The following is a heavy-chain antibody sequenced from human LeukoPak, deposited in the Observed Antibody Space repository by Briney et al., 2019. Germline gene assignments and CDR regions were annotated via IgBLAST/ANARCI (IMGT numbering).Heavy chain of an antibody. CDR3: AESYCSGGSCYGGDY. CDR1: GGSFSGYY. Sequence: ETLSLTCAVYGGSFSGYYWSWVRQPPGKGLEWIGEINHSGSTNYNPSLKSRVTISVDTSKNQFSLKLSSVTAADTAVYYCAESYCSGGSCYGGDYWGQGTLVTVSS. D-gene: IGHD2-15*01. V-gene: IGHV4-34*01. J-gene: IGHJ4*02. CDR2: INHSGST.